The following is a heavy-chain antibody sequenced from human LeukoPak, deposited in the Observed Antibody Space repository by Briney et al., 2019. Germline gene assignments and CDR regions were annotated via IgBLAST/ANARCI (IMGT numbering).Heavy chain of an antibody. Sequence: SEILSLTCTVSGGSISSYYWSWIRQPPGKGLEWIGYIYYSGSTNYNPSLKSRVTISVDTSKNQFSLKLSSVTAADTAVYYCARDSRTTIFGVVSWWFDPWGQGTLVTVSS. D-gene: IGHD3-3*01. J-gene: IGHJ5*02. CDR1: GGSISSYY. CDR2: IYYSGST. V-gene: IGHV4-59*01. CDR3: ARDSRTTIFGVVSWWFDP.